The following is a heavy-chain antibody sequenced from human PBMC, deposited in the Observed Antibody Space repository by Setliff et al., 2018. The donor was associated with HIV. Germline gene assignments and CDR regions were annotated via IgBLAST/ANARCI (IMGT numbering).Heavy chain of an antibody. V-gene: IGHV4-34*01. J-gene: IGHJ6*03. CDR1: GGSFSGYY. Sequence: SETLSLTCAVFGGSFSGYYWSWIRQPPGKGLEWIGEINHSGSTDYNPSLKSRVTISVDTSKNQFSLRVTSVTAADTAVYYCAKDNNFWSGLYYYYYIDVWGKGTTVTVSS. D-gene: IGHD3-3*01. CDR2: INHSGST. CDR3: AKDNNFWSGLYYYYYIDV.